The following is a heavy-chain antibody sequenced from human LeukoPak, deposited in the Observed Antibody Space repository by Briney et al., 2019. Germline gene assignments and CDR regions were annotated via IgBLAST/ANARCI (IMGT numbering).Heavy chain of an antibody. CDR3: ARLAYSSSWYY. J-gene: IGHJ4*02. CDR1: GYSFTNHW. CDR2: IYPGDPDT. D-gene: IGHD6-13*01. Sequence: GESLKISCMGSGYSFTNHWIAWVRQMPGKGLEWMGIIYPGDPDTRYSPSFQGQVTISADKSTSTAYLQWSSLKASDTAMYYCARLAYSSSWYYWGQGTLVTVSS. V-gene: IGHV5-51*01.